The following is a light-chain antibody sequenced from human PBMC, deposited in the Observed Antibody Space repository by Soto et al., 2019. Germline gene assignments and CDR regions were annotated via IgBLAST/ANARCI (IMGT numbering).Light chain of an antibody. CDR2: EVS. CDR3: CSNAGSSTYV. V-gene: IGLV2-23*02. CDR1: SSDVGSYNL. J-gene: IGLJ1*01. Sequence: QSVLTQPASVSGSPGQSITISCTGTSSDVGSYNLVSWYQQHPGKAPKLMIYEVSKRPSGVSNRFSGSKSGNTASLTISGLQAVVEADYYCCSNAGSSTYVVGTVTKVTV.